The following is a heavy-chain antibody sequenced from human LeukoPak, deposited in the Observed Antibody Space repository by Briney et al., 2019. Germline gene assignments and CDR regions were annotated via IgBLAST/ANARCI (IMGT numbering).Heavy chain of an antibody. D-gene: IGHD3-16*01. Sequence: TGGSLRLSCAASGFTFSSYSTNWVRQAPGKGLEWVSSISSSSSYIYYADSVKGRFTISRDNAKNSLYLQMNSLRAEDTAVYYCARDWGYYYYYGMDVWGQGTTVTVSS. J-gene: IGHJ6*02. CDR1: GFTFSSYS. CDR2: ISSSSSYI. CDR3: ARDWGYYYYYGMDV. V-gene: IGHV3-21*01.